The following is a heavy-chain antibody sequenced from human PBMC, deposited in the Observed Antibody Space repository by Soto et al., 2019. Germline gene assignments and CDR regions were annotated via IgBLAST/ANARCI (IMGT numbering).Heavy chain of an antibody. D-gene: IGHD1-20*01. CDR3: ARDQQPRVTVGITGTTDYYYYGMDV. Sequence: GSPRLSCAAPGFTFSSYAMHLVRQAPGKGLEWVAVISYDGSNKYYADSVKGRFTISRDNSKNTLYLQMNSLRAEDTAVYYCARDQQPRVTVGITGTTDYYYYGMDVWGQGTTVTVSS. J-gene: IGHJ6*02. CDR2: ISYDGSNK. CDR1: GFTFSSYA. V-gene: IGHV3-30-3*01.